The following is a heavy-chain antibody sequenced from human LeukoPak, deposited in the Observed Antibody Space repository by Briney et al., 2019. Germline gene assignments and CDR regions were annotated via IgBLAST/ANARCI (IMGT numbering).Heavy chain of an antibody. Sequence: PGRSLRLSCTASGLTFGDYAMSWVRQAPGKGLEWVGFIRSKAYGGTTEYAASVKGRFTISRDDSKSIAYLQMNSLKTEDTAVYYCTRASGYDLFPYFDYWGQGTLVTVSS. V-gene: IGHV3-49*04. D-gene: IGHD5-12*01. CDR3: TRASGYDLFPYFDY. J-gene: IGHJ4*02. CDR2: IRSKAYGGTT. CDR1: GLTFGDYA.